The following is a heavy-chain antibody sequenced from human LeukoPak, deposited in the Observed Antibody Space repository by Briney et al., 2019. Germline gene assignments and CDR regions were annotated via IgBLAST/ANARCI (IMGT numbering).Heavy chain of an antibody. J-gene: IGHJ4*02. CDR3: ARDQYCRSPGCQGSGYFDY. Sequence: GGSLRLSCAASGFTFSSYWMHWVRQAPGKGLVWVSRINTDGSTTNYADSVKGRFTISRDNAKNTVYLQMNSLRAEDTAVYYCARDQYCRSPGCQGSGYFDYWGQGTLVTVSS. V-gene: IGHV3-74*01. D-gene: IGHD2-2*01. CDR1: GFTFSSYW. CDR2: INTDGSTT.